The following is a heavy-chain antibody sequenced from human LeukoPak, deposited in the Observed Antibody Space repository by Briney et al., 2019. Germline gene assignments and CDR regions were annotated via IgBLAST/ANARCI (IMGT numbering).Heavy chain of an antibody. D-gene: IGHD5-12*01. Sequence: PGGSLRLSCAASGFTFSSYAMSWVRQAPGKGLEWVSAISGSGGSTYYADSVKGRFTISRDNSKNTLCLQMNSLRAEDTAVYYCAKDMGGYDFDYYYYYGMDVWGQGTTVTVSS. J-gene: IGHJ6*02. CDR1: GFTFSSYA. CDR2: ISGSGGST. V-gene: IGHV3-23*01. CDR3: AKDMGGYDFDYYYYYGMDV.